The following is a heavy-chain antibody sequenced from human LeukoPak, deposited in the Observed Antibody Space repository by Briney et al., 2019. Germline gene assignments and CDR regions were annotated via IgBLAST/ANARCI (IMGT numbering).Heavy chain of an antibody. J-gene: IGHJ3*01. CDR3: AREDYYGSGNYVAWGGPFDV. D-gene: IGHD3-10*01. CDR1: GFPFSSYW. CDR2: IKQDGGEK. Sequence: PPGGSLRLSCAASGFPFSSYWMTWVRQAPGKGLEWVANIKQDGGEKYYVDSVKGRFTISRDNAKNSVYPQMNSLRAEDTAAYYCAREDYYGSGNYVAWGGPFDVWGQGTTVTVSS. V-gene: IGHV3-7*01.